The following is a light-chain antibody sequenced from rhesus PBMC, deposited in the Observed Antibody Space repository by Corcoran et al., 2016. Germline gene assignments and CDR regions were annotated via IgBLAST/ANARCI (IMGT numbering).Light chain of an antibody. J-gene: IGKJ3*01. Sequence: IQMTQSPSSLSASVGERVTITCRASQGISSWLAWYHQKPGKAPKLQIYKASSLQSGVPSRFSGRGSGTDFTLTISSRQPEDFATYYCQQYNSAPFTFGPGTKLDIK. V-gene: IGKV1-21*01. CDR1: QGISSW. CDR2: KAS. CDR3: QQYNSAPFT.